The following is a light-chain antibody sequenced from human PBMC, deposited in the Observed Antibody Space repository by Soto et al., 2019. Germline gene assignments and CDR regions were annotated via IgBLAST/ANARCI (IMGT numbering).Light chain of an antibody. J-gene: IGKJ5*01. CDR3: QQRSNWPPIT. V-gene: IGKV3-11*01. Sequence: EIVLSQSPATLSLSPGERSTLSCRASQSVSSYSAWYQQKPDHAPRLLXYDASNRATGIPARFSGSGAGTDFSLTISSLEPEDFAAYYCQQRSNWPPITFGQGTRVEIK. CDR1: QSVSSY. CDR2: DAS.